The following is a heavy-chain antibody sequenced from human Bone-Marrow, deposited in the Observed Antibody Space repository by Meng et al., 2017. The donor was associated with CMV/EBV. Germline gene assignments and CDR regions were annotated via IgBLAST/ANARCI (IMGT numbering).Heavy chain of an antibody. CDR3: ASFASSAPSDY. Sequence: SVKVSCKASGGTFSSYTISWVRQAPGQGLEWMGRIIPILGIANYAQKFQGRVTITADKSTSTAYMELSSLRPEDTAVYYCASFASSAPSDYWGQGTLVTVSS. CDR2: IIPILGIA. CDR1: GGTFSSYT. D-gene: IGHD3-22*01. J-gene: IGHJ4*02. V-gene: IGHV1-69*02.